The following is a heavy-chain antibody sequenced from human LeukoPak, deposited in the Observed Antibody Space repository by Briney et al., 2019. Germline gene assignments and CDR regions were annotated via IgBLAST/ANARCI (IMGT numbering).Heavy chain of an antibody. Sequence: GGSLRLSCAASGFTFSGSAMHWVRQAPGKGPEWVGRIKSKTDGGTTDYAAPVKGRLTISRDDSKNTPYLQMNSLKIEDTAVYYCSRQQLVFDSWGQGTLVTVSS. CDR3: SRQQLVFDS. V-gene: IGHV3-15*01. J-gene: IGHJ4*02. D-gene: IGHD6-13*01. CDR2: IKSKTDGGTT. CDR1: GFTFSGSA.